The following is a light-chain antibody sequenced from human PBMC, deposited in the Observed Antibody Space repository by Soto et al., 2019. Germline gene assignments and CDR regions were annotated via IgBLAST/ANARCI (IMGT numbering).Light chain of an antibody. CDR1: QGISNY. V-gene: IGKV1-27*01. J-gene: IGKJ1*01. Sequence: DIQMTQSPSSLSASVRDRVTITCRASQGISNYLAWYQQKPGKVPKLLIYAASTLQSGVPSRFRGSGSGTDFNLTISSLQPEDVATYYCQKYDSAPWTFGQGTKVEIK. CDR2: AAS. CDR3: QKYDSAPWT.